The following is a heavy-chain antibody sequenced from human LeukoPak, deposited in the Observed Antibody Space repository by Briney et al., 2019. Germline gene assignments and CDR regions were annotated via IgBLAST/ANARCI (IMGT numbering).Heavy chain of an antibody. CDR2: IIQDGSEK. Sequence: GGSLRLSCAAPGFTFSNYWMSWVRQAPGKGLEWVANIIQDGSEKYSVDSVKGRFTISRDNAKNSLYLQINSLSAEDTAVYYCARQGAYSSGWSGWDYWGQGTLVTVSS. D-gene: IGHD6-19*01. CDR3: ARQGAYSSGWSGWDY. CDR1: GFTFSNYW. V-gene: IGHV3-7*05. J-gene: IGHJ4*02.